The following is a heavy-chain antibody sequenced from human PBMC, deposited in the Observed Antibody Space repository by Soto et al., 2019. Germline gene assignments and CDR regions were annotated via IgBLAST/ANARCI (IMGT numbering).Heavy chain of an antibody. CDR2: IDPSDSYT. Sequence: GEPLKIYCKSSGYSFTSYWISWVRQMPGKGLEWMGRIDPSDSYTNYSPSFQGHVTISADKSISTAYLQWTSLKASDTAMYYCARHRLNYYDSSGYATADDYWGQGTLVTVSS. CDR3: ARHRLNYYDSSGYATADDY. J-gene: IGHJ4*02. CDR1: GYSFTSYW. V-gene: IGHV5-10-1*01. D-gene: IGHD3-22*01.